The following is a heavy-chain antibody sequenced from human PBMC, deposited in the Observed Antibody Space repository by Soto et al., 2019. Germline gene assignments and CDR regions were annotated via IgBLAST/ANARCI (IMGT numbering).Heavy chain of an antibody. V-gene: IGHV3-33*01. CDR1: GFTFNNYG. CDR3: TSQPDGEGWFDP. J-gene: IGHJ5*02. CDR2: IWFDGSNK. D-gene: IGHD4-17*01. Sequence: PGGSLRLSCAASGFTFNNYGMHWVRQAPGKGLEWVAVIWFDGSNKYYADSVKGRFTISRDNSKNTVFLQMNSLSDEDTAVYYCTSQPDGEGWFDPWGQGTLVTAPQ.